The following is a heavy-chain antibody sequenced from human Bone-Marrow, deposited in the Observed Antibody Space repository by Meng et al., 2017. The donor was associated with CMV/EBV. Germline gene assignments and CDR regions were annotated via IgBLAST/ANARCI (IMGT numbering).Heavy chain of an antibody. Sequence: SETLSLTCTFSGGSISSSSYYGGWIRQPPGKGLEWIGSIYYSGSTYYNPSLKSRVTISVDTSKNQFSLKLSSVTAADTAVYYCARDWWLAAAGTAWFDPWGQGTLVTGSS. D-gene: IGHD6-13*01. J-gene: IGHJ5*02. V-gene: IGHV4-39*02. CDR1: GGSISSSSYY. CDR3: ARDWWLAAAGTAWFDP. CDR2: IYYSGST.